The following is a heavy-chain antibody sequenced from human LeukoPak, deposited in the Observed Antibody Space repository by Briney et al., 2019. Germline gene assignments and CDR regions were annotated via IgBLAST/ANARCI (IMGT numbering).Heavy chain of an antibody. D-gene: IGHD5-24*01. J-gene: IGHJ3*02. CDR1: GFTVSKNY. V-gene: IGHV3-66*01. Sequence: GGSLRLSCAASGFTVSKNYMSWVRQAPGKGLEWVSVIYSGGSTYYADSVKGRFTISRDNSKNTVFLQMNSLRAEDTAVYYCAPQRLDAFDIWGQGTMVTVSS. CDR2: IYSGGST. CDR3: APQRLDAFDI.